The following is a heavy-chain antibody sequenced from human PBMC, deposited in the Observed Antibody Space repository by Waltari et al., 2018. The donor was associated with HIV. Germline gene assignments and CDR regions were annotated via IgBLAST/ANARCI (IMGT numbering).Heavy chain of an antibody. J-gene: IGHJ4*02. CDR3: ARVPYSSGWYGDNIDY. V-gene: IGHV1-69*04. D-gene: IGHD6-19*01. CDR1: GGIFFISP. CDR2: VVPVLNSA. Sequence: QVQLVQSGAEVKKPGSSVKVSCQASGGIFFISPLTWVRQTLGQGLEWMGRVVPVLNSATYAEKFRGRVTITADKSTSTAYMEMSGLRSEDTAVYFCARVPYSSGWYGDNIDYWGQGTLVIVSS.